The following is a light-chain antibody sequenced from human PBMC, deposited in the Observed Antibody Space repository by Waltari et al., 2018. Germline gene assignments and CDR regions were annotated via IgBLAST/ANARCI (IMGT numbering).Light chain of an antibody. V-gene: IGLV2-23*01. CDR3: SSYTGTATPRV. CDR2: EGG. CDR1: SSGVGSYNL. J-gene: IGLJ3*02. Sequence: QSALTQPASVSGSPGQSITISCTEASSGVGSYNLVSWYQQHPGKAPKFILYEGGKRPSGVSNRFSGSKSGNTASLTISGLQADDEADYFCSSYTGTATPRVFGGGTRLTVL.